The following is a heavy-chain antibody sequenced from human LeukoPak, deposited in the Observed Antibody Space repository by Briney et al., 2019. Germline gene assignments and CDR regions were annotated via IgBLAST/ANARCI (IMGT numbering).Heavy chain of an antibody. V-gene: IGHV3-21*01. J-gene: IGHJ3*02. CDR2: IISSSSYI. CDR3: ARGRGGRAHDAFDI. CDR1: GFTFSSYS. Sequence: GGSLRLSCAASGFTFSSYSMNWVRQAPGKGLEWVSSIISSSSYIYYADSVKGRFTISRDNAKNSLYLQMNSLRAEDTAVYYCARGRGGRAHDAFDIWGQGTMVTVSS. D-gene: IGHD1-26*01.